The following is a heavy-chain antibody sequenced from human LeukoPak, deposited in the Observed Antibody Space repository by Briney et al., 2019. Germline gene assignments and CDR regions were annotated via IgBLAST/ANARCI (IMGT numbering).Heavy chain of an antibody. D-gene: IGHD2/OR15-2a*01. V-gene: IGHV1-2*02. Sequence: GASVKVSCKASGYTFTGYYMHWVRQAPGQGLEWMGWINPNSGGTNYAQKFQGRVTMTRDTSISTAYMELSRLRSEDTAVYYCARGRSPRVPRNYFDYWGQGTLVTVSS. CDR2: INPNSGGT. CDR3: ARGRSPRVPRNYFDY. J-gene: IGHJ4*02. CDR1: GYTFTGYY.